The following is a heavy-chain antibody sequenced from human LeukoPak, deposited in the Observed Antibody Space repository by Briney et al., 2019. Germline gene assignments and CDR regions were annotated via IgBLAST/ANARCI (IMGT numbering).Heavy chain of an antibody. CDR3: AREYSSSSGRTFDY. D-gene: IGHD6-6*01. CDR1: GYTFTTYA. V-gene: IGHV1-3*01. Sequence: GASVKVSCEASGYTFTTYAMHWVRQAPGQGLEWMGWINAGNGNTKYSQKFQGKVTITRDTSASTVYMELSSLRPEDTAVYYCAREYSSSSGRTFDYWDQGTLVTVSS. J-gene: IGHJ4*02. CDR2: INAGNGNT.